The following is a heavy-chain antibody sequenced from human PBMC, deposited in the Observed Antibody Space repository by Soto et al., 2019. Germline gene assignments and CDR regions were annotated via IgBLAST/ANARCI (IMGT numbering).Heavy chain of an antibody. Sequence: QVQLQESGPGLVKPSVTLSLTCAVSGGSISSRNWWSWVRQPPGKGLEGIWEIYHSGSTNYNPSLKSRVTISVNKSKTQFSLKLSSVTAADTAVYYCARVSGSYYYGMDVWGQGTTVTVSS. CDR3: ARVSGSYYYGMDV. J-gene: IGHJ6*02. D-gene: IGHD1-26*01. CDR1: GGSISSRNW. V-gene: IGHV4-4*02. CDR2: IYHSGST.